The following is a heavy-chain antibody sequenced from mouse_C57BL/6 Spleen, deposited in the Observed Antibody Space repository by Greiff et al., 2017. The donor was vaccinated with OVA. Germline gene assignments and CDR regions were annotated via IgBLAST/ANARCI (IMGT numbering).Heavy chain of an antibody. V-gene: IGHV1-18*01. D-gene: IGHD1-1*01. CDR3: ARSITTVVGDAMDY. J-gene: IGHJ4*01. Sequence: VQLQQSGPELVKPGASVKIPCKASGYTFTDYNMDWVKQSHGKSLEWIGDINPNNGGTIYNQKFKGKATLTVDKSSSTAYMELRSLTSEDTAVYYCARSITTVVGDAMDYWGQGTSVTVSS. CDR1: GYTFTDYN. CDR2: INPNNGGT.